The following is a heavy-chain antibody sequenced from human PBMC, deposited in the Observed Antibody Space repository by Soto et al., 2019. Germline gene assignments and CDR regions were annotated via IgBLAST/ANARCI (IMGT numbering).Heavy chain of an antibody. V-gene: IGHV1-18*01. CDR2: ISAHNGNT. Sequence: ASVKVSCKASGYTFTSYGISWVRQAPGQGLEWMGWISAHNGNTNYAQKLQGRVTMTTDTSTSTAYMELRSLRSDDTAVYYCARERFGGYSYGRFDYWGQGTLVTVSS. D-gene: IGHD5-18*01. J-gene: IGHJ4*02. CDR3: ARERFGGYSYGRFDY. CDR1: GYTFTSYG.